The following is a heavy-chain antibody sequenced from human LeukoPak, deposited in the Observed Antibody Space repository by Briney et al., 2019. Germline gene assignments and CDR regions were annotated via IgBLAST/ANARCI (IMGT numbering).Heavy chain of an antibody. J-gene: IGHJ4*02. CDR2: INGDGITT. V-gene: IGHV3-74*03. Sequence: GGSLRLSCAASGFTFSSYWMHWVRQAPGKGLVWVSRINGDGITTTYADSVKGRFTISRDNAKDTLYLQMNSLRAEDTAVYYCARDGFGGSYSFWGQGTLVTVSS. CDR3: ARDGFGGSYSF. CDR1: GFTFSSYW. D-gene: IGHD1-26*01.